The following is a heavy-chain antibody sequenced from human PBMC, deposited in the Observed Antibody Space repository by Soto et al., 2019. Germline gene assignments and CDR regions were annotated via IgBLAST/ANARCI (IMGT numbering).Heavy chain of an antibody. J-gene: IGHJ4*02. CDR2: ISSSSSYI. CDR3: ARDGLVRGVDY. CDR1: GFTFSSYS. D-gene: IGHD3-10*01. Sequence: EVQLVESGGGLVKPGGSLRLSCAASGFTFSSYSMNWVRQAPGKGLEWVSSISSSSSYIYYADSVKGRFTISRDNAKNSLYLQMNSLRVEDTAVYYCARDGLVRGVDYWGQGTLVTVSS. V-gene: IGHV3-21*01.